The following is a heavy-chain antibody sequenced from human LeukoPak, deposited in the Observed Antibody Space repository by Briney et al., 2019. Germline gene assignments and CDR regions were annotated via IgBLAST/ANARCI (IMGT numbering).Heavy chain of an antibody. CDR3: TRNWDS. Sequence: GGSLRLSCVVSGFTFRNYDMCGVRPAPGGGREWGSYIGINDNVMYYVASVKGRFSISRDNAKNSLYLQMNSLRVEDTAVYYCTRNWDSWGQGTLVTVSS. CDR2: IGINDNVM. J-gene: IGHJ4*02. CDR1: GFTFRNYD. V-gene: IGHV3-48*03. D-gene: IGHD1-1*01.